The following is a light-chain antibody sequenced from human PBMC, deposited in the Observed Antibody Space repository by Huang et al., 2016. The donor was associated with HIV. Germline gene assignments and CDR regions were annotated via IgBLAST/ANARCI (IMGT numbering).Light chain of an antibody. CDR2: LGS. J-gene: IGKJ2*01. CDR1: QSLLHSDGNNY. Sequence: DVVMTQSTLSLPVTPGAPASISCRSSQSLLHSDGNNYFDWYLQKPGQSPQLLIYLGSNRASGVPERFSGSGSGTDFTLKISRVEAEDVGVYYCMQGLRTPRTFGQGTRLEIK. CDR3: MQGLRTPRT. V-gene: IGKV2-28*01.